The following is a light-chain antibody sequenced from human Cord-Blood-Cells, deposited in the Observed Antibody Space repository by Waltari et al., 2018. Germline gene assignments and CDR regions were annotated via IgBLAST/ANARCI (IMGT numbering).Light chain of an antibody. CDR2: RNN. J-gene: IGLJ2*01. CDR3: AASDDSLSGQV. V-gene: IGLV1-47*01. CDR1: SSNIGSNY. Sequence: QSVLTQPPSASGTPGQRVTISCSGSSSNIGSNYVYWYQQLPGTAPKLLIYRNNQRPSGVPDRFSGSKSGTSAALAISGLRSEDEADYYCAASDDSLSGQVFGGGTKLTVL.